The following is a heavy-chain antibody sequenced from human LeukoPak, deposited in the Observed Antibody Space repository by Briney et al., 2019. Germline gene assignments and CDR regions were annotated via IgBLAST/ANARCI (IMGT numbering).Heavy chain of an antibody. V-gene: IGHV4-59*01. Sequence: SETLSLTCAVYGGSFSDYYWTWIRQPPGKGLEWIGYIYYSGSTNYNPSLKSRVTISVDTSKNQFSLKLSPVTAADTAVYYCAAQYSTIFGVVIGFDPWGQGTLVTVSS. CDR1: GGSFSDYY. CDR2: IYYSGST. J-gene: IGHJ5*02. D-gene: IGHD3-3*01. CDR3: AAQYSTIFGVVIGFDP.